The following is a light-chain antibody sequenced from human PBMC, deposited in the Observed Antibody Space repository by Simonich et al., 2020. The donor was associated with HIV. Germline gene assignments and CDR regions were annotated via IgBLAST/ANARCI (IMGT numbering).Light chain of an antibody. Sequence: DIVMTQSPLSLPVTPGEPASISCRSSQSLLHSNGHNYLDWYLQKPGQSPHLLIYLGSKRASGVPDRFSGSGSGTDFTLKISRVEAEDVGVYYCMQALQTPFTFGPGTKVDIK. CDR2: LGS. V-gene: IGKV2-28*01. CDR1: QSLLHSNGHNY. CDR3: MQALQTPFT. J-gene: IGKJ3*01.